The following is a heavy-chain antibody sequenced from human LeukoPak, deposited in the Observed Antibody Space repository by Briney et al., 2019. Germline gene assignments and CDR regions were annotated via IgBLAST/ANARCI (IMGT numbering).Heavy chain of an antibody. D-gene: IGHD3-10*01. V-gene: IGHV3-30-3*01. CDR3: ARETMVRGVLNWFDP. J-gene: IGHJ5*02. CDR1: GFTFSSYA. Sequence: PGRSLRLSCAASGFTFSSYAMHWVRQAPGKGLEWVAVISYDGSNKYYADSVKGRFTISRDNAKNSLYLQMNSLRAEDTAVYYCARETMVRGVLNWFDPWGQGTLVTVSS. CDR2: ISYDGSNK.